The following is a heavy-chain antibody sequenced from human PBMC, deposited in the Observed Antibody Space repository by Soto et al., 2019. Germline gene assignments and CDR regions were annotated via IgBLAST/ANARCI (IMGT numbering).Heavy chain of an antibody. Sequence: QLQLQESGPGLVKPSETLSLTCTVSGGSISSSSYYWGWIRQPPGKGLEWIGSIYYSGSTYYNPSLKSRVTISVDTSKNQFSLKLSSVTAADTAVYYCARRWTTVTTSGSDYWGQGTLVTVSS. V-gene: IGHV4-39*01. CDR1: GGSISSSSYY. CDR3: ARRWTTVTTSGSDY. J-gene: IGHJ4*02. D-gene: IGHD4-17*01. CDR2: IYYSGST.